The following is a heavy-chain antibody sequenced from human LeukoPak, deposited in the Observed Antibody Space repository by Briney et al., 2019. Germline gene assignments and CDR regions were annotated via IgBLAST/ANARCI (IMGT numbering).Heavy chain of an antibody. CDR2: ISYDGSNK. CDR1: GFTFSSYA. Sequence: GGSLRLSCAASGFTFSSYAMHWVRQAPGKGLEWVAVISYDGSNKYYADSVKGRFTISRDNSKNTLYLQMNSLRAEDTAVYYCARDDSLGSSSHFQHWGQGTLVTVSS. V-gene: IGHV3-30*04. J-gene: IGHJ1*01. D-gene: IGHD6-13*01. CDR3: ARDDSLGSSSHFQH.